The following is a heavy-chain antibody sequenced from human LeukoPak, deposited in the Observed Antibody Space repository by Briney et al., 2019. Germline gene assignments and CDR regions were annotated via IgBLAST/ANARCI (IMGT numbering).Heavy chain of an antibody. J-gene: IGHJ1*01. D-gene: IGHD3-10*01. CDR3: ASSTAVVRAKKFQE. V-gene: IGHV4-38-2*01. CDR1: GYSISSGYF. Sequence: SETLPLICDVSGYSISSGYFWGWIRRPPGKGLEWIGTIYHSGNTYYNPSLKSRVTISVDTSKNQFSLTLTSVTAADTAVYFCASSTAVVRAKKFQEWGQGTLVTVSS. CDR2: IYHSGNT.